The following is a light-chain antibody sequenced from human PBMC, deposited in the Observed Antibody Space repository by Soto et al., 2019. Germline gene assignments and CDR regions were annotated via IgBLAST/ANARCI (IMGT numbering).Light chain of an antibody. Sequence: EIVLTQSPATLSLSPGERSTLSCRASQSVSDYWAWYQQKPGQAPRLLIYDASNRATGIPARFNGSGSGTDFILTISNLEPEDFAVYSCQQRNPWPPITFGQGTRLEIK. V-gene: IGKV3-11*01. CDR3: QQRNPWPPIT. CDR1: QSVSDY. J-gene: IGKJ5*01. CDR2: DAS.